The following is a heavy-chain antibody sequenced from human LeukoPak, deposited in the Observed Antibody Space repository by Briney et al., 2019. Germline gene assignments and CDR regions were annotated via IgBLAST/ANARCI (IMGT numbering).Heavy chain of an antibody. V-gene: IGHV4-31*03. CDR3: ARGVSPNFDY. J-gene: IGHJ4*02. CDR1: GGSISSGGYY. Sequence: SETLSLTCTVSGGSISSGGYYWSWIRQHPGKGLEWIGYIYYSGSTYYSPSLKSRVTISVDTSKNQFSLKLSSVTAADTAVYYCARGVSPNFDYWGQGTLVTVSS. CDR2: IYYSGST.